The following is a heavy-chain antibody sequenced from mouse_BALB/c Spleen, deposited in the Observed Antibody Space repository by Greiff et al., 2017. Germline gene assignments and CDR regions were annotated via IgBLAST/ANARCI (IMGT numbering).Heavy chain of an antibody. Sequence: VKVVESGAELMKPGASVKISCKATGYTFSSYWIEWVKQRPGHGLEWIGEILPGSGSTNYNEKFKGKATFTADTSSNTAYMQLSSLTSEDSAVYYCARRLRDYWGQGTTLTVSS. V-gene: IGHV1-9*01. CDR1: GYTFSSYW. CDR2: ILPGSGST. D-gene: IGHD1-1*01. J-gene: IGHJ2*01. CDR3: ARRLRDY.